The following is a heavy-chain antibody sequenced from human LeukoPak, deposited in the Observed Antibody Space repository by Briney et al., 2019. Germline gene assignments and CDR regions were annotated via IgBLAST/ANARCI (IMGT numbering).Heavy chain of an antibody. CDR3: ARDQVFGSGVKAFDI. CDR2: MYTSGAT. D-gene: IGHD3-10*01. V-gene: IGHV4-4*07. Sequence: SETLSLTCSVSGDSMNSYYWSWVRQPAGKGLEWIGRMYTSGATKYNPSFQSRVTMSVDTSKNHFYLRLNSLTVADTAVYYCARDQVFGSGVKAFDIWGQGTLVIVSS. J-gene: IGHJ3*02. CDR1: GDSMNSYY.